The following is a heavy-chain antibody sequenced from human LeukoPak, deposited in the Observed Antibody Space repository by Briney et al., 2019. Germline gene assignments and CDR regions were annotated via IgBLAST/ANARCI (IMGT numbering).Heavy chain of an antibody. Sequence: SETLSLTCTVSGGSISSYYWSWIRQPPGKGLEWIGYIYYSGSTYYNPSLKSRVTISVDTSKNQFSLKLSSVTAADAAVYCCAREPLVVPAARHDAFDIWGQGTMVTVSS. CDR1: GGSISSYY. CDR2: IYYSGST. CDR3: AREPLVVPAARHDAFDI. V-gene: IGHV4-30-4*01. J-gene: IGHJ3*02. D-gene: IGHD2-2*01.